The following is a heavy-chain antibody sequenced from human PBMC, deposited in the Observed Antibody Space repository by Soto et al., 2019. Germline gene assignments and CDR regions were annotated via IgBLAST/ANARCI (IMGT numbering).Heavy chain of an antibody. CDR3: AKDVLLWFGELRGGCDY. Sequence: QVQLVESGGGVVQPGRSLRLSCAASGFTFSSYGMHWVRQAPGKGLEWVAVISYDGSNKYYADSVKGRFTISRDNSKNALYLEMNSLRDEDTAVYYCAKDVLLWFGELRGGCDYWGQGTLVTVSS. CDR1: GFTFSSYG. D-gene: IGHD3-10*01. J-gene: IGHJ4*02. CDR2: ISYDGSNK. V-gene: IGHV3-30*18.